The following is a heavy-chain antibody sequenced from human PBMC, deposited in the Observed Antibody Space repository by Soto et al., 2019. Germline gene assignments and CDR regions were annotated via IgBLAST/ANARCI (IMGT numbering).Heavy chain of an antibody. J-gene: IGHJ4*02. D-gene: IGHD3-10*01. CDR1: GDSVSSNSAA. CDR2: TYYRSKWYN. CDR3: ARESHALWFGEFPFDY. V-gene: IGHV6-1*01. Sequence: SQTLSLPCAISGDSVSSNSAAWNWIRQSPSRGLEWLGRTYYRSKWYNDYAVSVKSRITINPDTSKNQFSLQLNSVTPEDTAVYYCARESHALWFGEFPFDYWGQGTLVTVSS.